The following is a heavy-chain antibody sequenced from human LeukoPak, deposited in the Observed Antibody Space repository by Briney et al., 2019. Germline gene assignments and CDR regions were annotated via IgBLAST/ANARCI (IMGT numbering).Heavy chain of an antibody. V-gene: IGHV3-23*01. CDR1: GFTFTTYD. J-gene: IGHJ4*02. CDR2: IIGSGGST. CDR3: ARGEYGSGNYHIDY. Sequence: GGSLRLSCAASGFTFTTYDMSWVRQAPGKGLEWVSAIIGSGGSTYYADSVKGRFTISRDNSKNTLYLQMNSLRAEDTAVYYCARGEYGSGNYHIDYWGQGTLVTVSS. D-gene: IGHD3-10*01.